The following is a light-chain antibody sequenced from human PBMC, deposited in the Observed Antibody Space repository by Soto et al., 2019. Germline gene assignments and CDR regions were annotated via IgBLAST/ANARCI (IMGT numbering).Light chain of an antibody. Sequence: TQSPDSLAVSKNERATMNCKCSRSVLYKSNNKNHLAWYQQKPGQAPRLLIYGASSRATGIPDRFSGSGSGTDCTLTISRLEPEDFAVYYCQLYSRSPRQITFGQGTLLEIK. J-gene: IGKJ5*01. CDR1: RSVLYKSNNKNH. V-gene: IGKV3-20*01. CDR3: QLYSRSPRQIT. CDR2: GAS.